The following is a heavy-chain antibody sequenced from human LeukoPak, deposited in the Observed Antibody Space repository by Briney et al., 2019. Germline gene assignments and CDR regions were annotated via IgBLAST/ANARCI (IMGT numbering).Heavy chain of an antibody. CDR2: ISSNGGST. V-gene: IGHV3-64*01. Sequence: PGGSLRLSCAASGFTFSSYAMHWVRQAPGKGLEYVSAISSNGGSTYYANSVKGRFTISRDNSKNTLYLQMGSLRAEDMAVYYCARGIKTDTAMALDYWGQGTLVTVSS. J-gene: IGHJ4*02. D-gene: IGHD5-18*01. CDR1: GFTFSSYA. CDR3: ARGIKTDTAMALDY.